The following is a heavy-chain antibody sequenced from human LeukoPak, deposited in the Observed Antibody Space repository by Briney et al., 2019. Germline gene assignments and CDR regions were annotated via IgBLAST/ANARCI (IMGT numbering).Heavy chain of an antibody. J-gene: IGHJ4*02. D-gene: IGHD2-21*01. CDR2: ILYDGSNK. V-gene: IGHV3-30*02. CDR1: GFTFSSYG. Sequence: GGSLRLSCAASGFTFSSYGMHWVRQAPGKGLEWVAFILYDGSNKYYADSVKGRFTISRDNSKNTLYLQMNSLRAEDTAVYYCAKVLYSSLYYFDYWGQGTLVTVSS. CDR3: AKVLYSSLYYFDY.